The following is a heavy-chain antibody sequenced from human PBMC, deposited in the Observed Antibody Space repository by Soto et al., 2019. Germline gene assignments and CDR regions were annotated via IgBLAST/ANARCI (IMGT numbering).Heavy chain of an antibody. V-gene: IGHV1-69*13. J-gene: IGHJ4*02. CDR2: IIPIFGKA. D-gene: IGHD3-22*01. Sequence: SVKVSCKASGGTFSSYAISWVRQAPGQGLEWMGGIIPIFGKANYAQKFQGRVTINADESTSTAYMELSSLRSEATAVYYCARDTYGYYYFDYWGQGTMVTVSS. CDR1: GGTFSSYA. CDR3: ARDTYGYYYFDY.